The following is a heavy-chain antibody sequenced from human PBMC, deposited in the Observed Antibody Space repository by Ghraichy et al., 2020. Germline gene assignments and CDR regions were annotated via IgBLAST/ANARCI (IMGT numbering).Heavy chain of an antibody. CDR3: ARDGAAAGRYNWFDS. CDR1: GGSIRDYY. V-gene: IGHV4-59*01. CDR2: VYFSGTT. J-gene: IGHJ5*01. Sequence: SETLSLTCTVSGGSIRDYYWSWIRQPPGKGLEWIAYVYFSGTTNYNPSLKSRVTMSVDTSKSQFSLKLGSVTAADTAVYYCARDGAAAGRYNWFDSWGQGTLVTVSS. D-gene: IGHD6-13*01.